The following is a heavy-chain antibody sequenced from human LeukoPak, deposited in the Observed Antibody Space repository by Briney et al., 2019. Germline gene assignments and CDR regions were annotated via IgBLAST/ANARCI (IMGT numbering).Heavy chain of an antibody. D-gene: IGHD3-9*01. V-gene: IGHV3-23*01. J-gene: IGHJ5*02. Sequence: GGSLRLSCAASGFTFSSYAMSWVRQASGKGLEWVSHVSGSGGSTYYADSVKGRFTISRDNSNNALYLQMNCLRGDDTAVYYCAKRTDVLTGYYNAWGLGTLVTVSS. CDR3: AKRTDVLTGYYNA. CDR1: GFTFSSYA. CDR2: VSGSGGST.